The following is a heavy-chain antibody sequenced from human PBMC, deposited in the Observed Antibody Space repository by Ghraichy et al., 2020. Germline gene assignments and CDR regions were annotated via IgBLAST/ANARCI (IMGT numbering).Heavy chain of an antibody. J-gene: IGHJ4*02. Sequence: GGSLRLSCAASGFSVSSNYMSWVRQAPGKGLEWVSVIYSGGSTYYADSVKGRFTISRDNSKNMLYLQMHSLRADDTAVYYCASQIRHNYFDYWGQGTLVTVSS. V-gene: IGHV3-53*01. CDR3: ASQIRHNYFDY. CDR1: GFSVSSNY. CDR2: IYSGGST. D-gene: IGHD1-1*01.